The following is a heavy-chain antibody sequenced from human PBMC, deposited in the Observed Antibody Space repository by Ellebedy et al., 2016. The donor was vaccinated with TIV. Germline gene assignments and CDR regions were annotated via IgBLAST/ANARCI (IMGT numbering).Heavy chain of an antibody. CDR3: AEWELLHRDY. V-gene: IGHV3-23*01. CDR2: ISGSGGST. J-gene: IGHJ4*02. Sequence: GESLKISXAASGFTFSSYAMSWVRQAPGKGLEWVSAISGSGGSTYYADSVKGRFTISRDNSKNTLYLQMNSLRAEDTAVYYCAEWELLHRDYWGQGTLVTVSS. CDR1: GFTFSSYA. D-gene: IGHD1-26*01.